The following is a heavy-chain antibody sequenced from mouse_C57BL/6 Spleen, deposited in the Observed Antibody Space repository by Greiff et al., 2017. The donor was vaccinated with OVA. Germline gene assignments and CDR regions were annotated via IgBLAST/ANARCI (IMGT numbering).Heavy chain of an antibody. CDR1: GYTFTSYW. V-gene: IGHV1-64*01. CDR3: ARGPGTHYFDY. J-gene: IGHJ2*01. D-gene: IGHD4-1*01. Sequence: QVQLQQPGAELVKPGASVKLSCKASGYTFTSYWMHWVKQRPGQGLEWIGMIHPNRGSTNYNEKFKSKATLTVDKSSSTAYMQLSSLTSEDSAVYYCARGPGTHYFDYWGQGTTLTVSS. CDR2: IHPNRGST.